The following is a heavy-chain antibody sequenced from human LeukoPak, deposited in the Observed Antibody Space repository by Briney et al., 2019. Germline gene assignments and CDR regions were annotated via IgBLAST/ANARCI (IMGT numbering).Heavy chain of an antibody. CDR2: IYYIGSA. J-gene: IGHJ5*02. CDR1: GGSISSYY. CDR3: AREGTAGTNLNWFDP. Sequence: SETLSLTCTVSGGSISSYYWSWVRQPPGKGLEWIGYIYYIGSANYNPSLESRVTISVDTSKNQFSLKLSSVTAADTAVYYCAREGTAGTNLNWFDPWGQGTLVTVSS. D-gene: IGHD1-1*01. V-gene: IGHV4-59*01.